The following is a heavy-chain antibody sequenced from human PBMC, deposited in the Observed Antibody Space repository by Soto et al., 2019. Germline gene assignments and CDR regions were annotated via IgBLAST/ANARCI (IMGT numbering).Heavy chain of an antibody. CDR1: GSSITSSNW. CDR3: ARRYYYDSSGYYLGD. CDR2: SYHSGSS. J-gene: IGHJ4*02. D-gene: IGHD3-22*01. Sequence: QVQLRESGPRLVKPSGTLSLTCAVSGSSITSSNWWIWVRQPPGKGLEWIGESYHSGSSNYNPSLKSRVTISVDKSKNQFFLKLTSVTAADTAVYYCARRYYYDSSGYYLGDWGQGNLVTVSS. V-gene: IGHV4-4*02.